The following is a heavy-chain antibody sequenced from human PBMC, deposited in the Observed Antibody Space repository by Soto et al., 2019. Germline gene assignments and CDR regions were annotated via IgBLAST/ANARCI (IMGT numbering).Heavy chain of an antibody. Sequence: QVQLQESGPGLVKPSETLSLTCTVSGGSISSYYWSWIRQPPGKGLEWIGYIYYSGSTNYNPSLKSRVTISVDTSSNQFSLKLSSVTAADTAVYYCARLLTSSWYYFDYWGQGTLVTVSS. J-gene: IGHJ4*02. D-gene: IGHD6-13*01. V-gene: IGHV4-59*08. CDR2: IYYSGST. CDR1: GGSISSYY. CDR3: ARLLTSSWYYFDY.